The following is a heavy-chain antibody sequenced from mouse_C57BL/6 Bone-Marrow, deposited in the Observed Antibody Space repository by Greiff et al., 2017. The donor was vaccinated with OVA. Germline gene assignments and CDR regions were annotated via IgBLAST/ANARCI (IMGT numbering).Heavy chain of an antibody. CDR3: ARSPSYYYGSSPYAMDD. D-gene: IGHD1-1*01. Sequence: QVQLQQSGAELARPGASVKLSCKASGYTFTSYGISWVKQRTGQGLEWIGEIYPRSGNTYYNEKFKGKATLTADKSSSTAYMELRSLTSEDSAVYFCARSPSYYYGSSPYAMDDWGQGTSVTVSS. CDR2: IYPRSGNT. CDR1: GYTFTSYG. J-gene: IGHJ4*01. V-gene: IGHV1-81*01.